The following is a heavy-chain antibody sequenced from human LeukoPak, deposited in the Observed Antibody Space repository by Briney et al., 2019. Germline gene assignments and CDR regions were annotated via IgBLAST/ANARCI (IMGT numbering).Heavy chain of an antibody. CDR1: GFSFNEYW. CDR2: IKEDGSDK. J-gene: IGHJ4*02. D-gene: IGHD2-15*01. V-gene: IGHV3-7*01. Sequence: GGSLRLSCAASGFSFNEYWMSWVRQAPGKGPEWVANIKEDGSDKYYIDSVKGRFTISRDDGTNSVSLEMNSLRPEDTGLYYCARDSRPRGGSCFDNWGQGTLVTVSS. CDR3: ARDSRPRGGSCFDN.